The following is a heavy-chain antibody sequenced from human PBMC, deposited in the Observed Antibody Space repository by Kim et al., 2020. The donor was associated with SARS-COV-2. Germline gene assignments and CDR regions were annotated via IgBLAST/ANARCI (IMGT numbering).Heavy chain of an antibody. CDR3: AKAGSNLELRYYYYYYYMDV. D-gene: IGHD1-7*01. J-gene: IGHJ6*03. V-gene: IGHV3-30*18. CDR2: MSSDGTNK. CDR1: GFTFSNYG. Sequence: GGSLRLSCAASGFTFSNYGMHWVRQAPGKGLEWVAVMSSDGTNKYYADSVKGRFTISRDNSKNTLYLQMNSLRAEDTAVYYCAKAGSNLELRYYYYYYYMDVWGKGTTVTVSS.